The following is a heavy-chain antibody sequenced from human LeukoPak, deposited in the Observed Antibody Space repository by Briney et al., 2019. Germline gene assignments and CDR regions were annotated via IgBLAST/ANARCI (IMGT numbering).Heavy chain of an antibody. D-gene: IGHD1-14*01. CDR3: ARDPRNMGLDP. CDR2: INGDGSSS. Sequence: GGSLRLSCAASGFTLSDYWMHWVRQAPGKGLVWVARINGDGSSSTNADTVKGQSTISRDNAKNTLYRQMNSLRVEDTAVYYGARDPRNMGLDPWGQGTLVTVSS. V-gene: IGHV3-74*01. CDR1: GFTLSDYW. J-gene: IGHJ5*02.